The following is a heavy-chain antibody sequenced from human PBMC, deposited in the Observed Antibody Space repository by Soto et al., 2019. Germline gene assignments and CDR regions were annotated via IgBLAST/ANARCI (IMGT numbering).Heavy chain of an antibody. CDR1: GGSLTSYF. CDR3: ATVDSRVDY. J-gene: IGHJ4*01. CDR2: VYYTGRT. Sequence: SETLSVTCTVSGGSLTSYFWSWIRQPPGKGLEWIGYVYYTGRTNYIPSLKSRVTMSVDMSRNQFSLRLSSVTAADTAVYYCATVDSRVDYWGHGTLVAVSS. D-gene: IGHD3-9*01. V-gene: IGHV4-59*01.